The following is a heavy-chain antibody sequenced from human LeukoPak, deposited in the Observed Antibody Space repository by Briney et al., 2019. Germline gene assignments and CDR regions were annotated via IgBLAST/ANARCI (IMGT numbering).Heavy chain of an antibody. D-gene: IGHD3-10*01. CDR1: GGSISSYY. CDR3: ARGGGDHDAFDI. V-gene: IGHV4-59*08. Sequence: PSETLSLTCTVSGGSISSYYWSWIRQPPGKGLEWIGYIYYSGSTNYNPSLKSRVTISVDTSKNQFSLKLSSVTAADTAVYYCARGGGDHDAFDIWGQGTVVTVSS. J-gene: IGHJ3*02. CDR2: IYYSGST.